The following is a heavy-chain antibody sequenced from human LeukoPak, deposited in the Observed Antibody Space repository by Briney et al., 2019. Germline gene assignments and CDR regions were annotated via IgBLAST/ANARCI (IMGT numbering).Heavy chain of an antibody. V-gene: IGHV3-48*03. Sequence: PGGSLRLSCAASGFTFSSYEMNWVRQAPGKGLEWVSYISNSGSAIYYADSVKGRFTIARDNAKNSLYLQMNSLRSEDTAVYYCARDSGRSAAADIHYYYYYMDVWGKGTTVTVSS. CDR3: ARDSGRSAAADIHYYYYYMDV. CDR2: ISNSGSAI. J-gene: IGHJ6*03. D-gene: IGHD6-13*01. CDR1: GFTFSSYE.